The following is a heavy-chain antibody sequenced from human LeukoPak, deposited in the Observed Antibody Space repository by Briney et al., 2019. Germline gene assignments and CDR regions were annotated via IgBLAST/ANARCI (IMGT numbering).Heavy chain of an antibody. Sequence: GGSLRLSCAASGFAFSSYAMHWVRQAPGKGLEWVAVISYDGSNKYYADSVKGRFTISRDNSKNTLYLQMNSLRAEDTAVYYCARDRYYYDSSGYSEYWGQGTLVTVSS. CDR2: ISYDGSNK. D-gene: IGHD3-22*01. J-gene: IGHJ4*02. CDR3: ARDRYYYDSSGYSEY. V-gene: IGHV3-30-3*01. CDR1: GFAFSSYA.